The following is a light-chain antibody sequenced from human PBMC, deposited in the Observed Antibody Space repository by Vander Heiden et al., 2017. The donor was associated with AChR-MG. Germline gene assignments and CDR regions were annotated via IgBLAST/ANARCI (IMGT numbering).Light chain of an antibody. V-gene: IGLV3-1*01. Sequence: SYELTQPPSVSVSPGQTASITCSGDKLGDKYACWYQQKPGQSPVLVIYQDSKRPSGIPERFSGSNSGNTATLTISGTQAMDEADYYCQAWDSNVVFGGGTKLT. CDR1: KLGDKY. CDR2: QDS. CDR3: QAWDSNVV. J-gene: IGLJ2*01.